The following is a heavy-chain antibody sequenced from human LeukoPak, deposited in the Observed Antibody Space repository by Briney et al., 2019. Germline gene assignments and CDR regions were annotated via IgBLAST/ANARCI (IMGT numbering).Heavy chain of an antibody. J-gene: IGHJ4*02. Sequence: PSQTLSLTCTVSGGPISSGGYYWSWIRQHPGKGLEWIGYIYYSGSTYYNPSLKSRVTISVDTSKNQFSLKLSSVTAADTAVYYCASQKLWDIDPYYFDYWGQGTLVTVSS. CDR3: ASQKLWDIDPYYFDY. V-gene: IGHV4-31*03. D-gene: IGHD1-26*01. CDR2: IYYSGST. CDR1: GGPISSGGYY.